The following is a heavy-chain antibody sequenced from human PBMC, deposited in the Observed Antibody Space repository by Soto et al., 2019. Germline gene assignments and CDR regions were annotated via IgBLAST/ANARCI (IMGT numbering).Heavy chain of an antibody. CDR3: ARDGYYGSGSYFGPYYYYYGMDV. CDR1: GFTFSSYA. D-gene: IGHD3-10*01. CDR2: ISYDGSNK. Sequence: PGGSLRLSCAASGFTFSSYAMHWVRQAPGKGLEWVAVISYDGSNKYYADSVKGRFTISRDNSKNTLYLQMNSLRAEDTAVYYCARDGYYGSGSYFGPYYYYYGMDVWGQGTTVTVSS. J-gene: IGHJ6*02. V-gene: IGHV3-30-3*01.